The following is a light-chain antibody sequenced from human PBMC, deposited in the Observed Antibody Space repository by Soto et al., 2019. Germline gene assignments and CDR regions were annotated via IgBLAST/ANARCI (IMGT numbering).Light chain of an antibody. CDR3: QQGHNWPLT. J-gene: IGKJ2*01. Sequence: EIAMTQSPVTLSVSPGERATLSCRASQSISTELAWYQQIPGQPPRLLIYSASTRATGVPARFAGSGSCSDSTLTNSGPQSEDFAIYYGQQGHNWPLTFGQGTRLEI. V-gene: IGKV3-15*01. CDR2: SAS. CDR1: QSISTE.